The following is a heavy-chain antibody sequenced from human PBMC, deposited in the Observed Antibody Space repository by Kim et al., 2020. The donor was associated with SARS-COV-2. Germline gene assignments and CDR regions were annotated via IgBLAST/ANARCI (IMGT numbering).Heavy chain of an antibody. Sequence: PSHKSRVNISVDTSKNQFSLNRTSRTGADTAVYYCARRYGDYANYFDYWGQGILVTVSS. J-gene: IGHJ4*02. CDR3: ARRYGDYANYFDY. D-gene: IGHD4-17*01. V-gene: IGHV4-59*12.